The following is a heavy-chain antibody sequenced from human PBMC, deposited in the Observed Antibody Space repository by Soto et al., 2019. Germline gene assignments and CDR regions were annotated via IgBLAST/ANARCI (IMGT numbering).Heavy chain of an antibody. V-gene: IGHV3-33*06. Sequence: QVQLVESGGGVVQPGRSLRLSCAASGFTFSSYGMHWVRQAPGKGLEWVAVIWYDGSNKYYADSVKGRFTISRDNSKNKLYLQMENLRAEDKGVYYCAKPIAARSEFFYHLDVWGKGTTVTGSS. D-gene: IGHD6-6*01. J-gene: IGHJ6*03. CDR2: IWYDGSNK. CDR3: AKPIAARSEFFYHLDV. CDR1: GFTFSSYG.